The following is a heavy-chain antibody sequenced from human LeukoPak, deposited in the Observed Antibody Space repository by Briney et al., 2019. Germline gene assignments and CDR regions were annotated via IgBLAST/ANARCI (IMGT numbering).Heavy chain of an antibody. CDR3: ARVHYDILTGYYIKQVGGYFDY. CDR2: INAGNGNT. CDR1: GYTFTGYY. V-gene: IGHV1-3*01. J-gene: IGHJ4*02. Sequence: ASVKVSCKASGYTFTGYYLHWVRQAPGQGLEWMGWINAGNGNTKYSQKFQGRVTITRDTSASTAYMELSSLRSEDTAVYYCARVHYDILTGYYIKQVGGYFDYWGQGTLVTVSS. D-gene: IGHD3-9*01.